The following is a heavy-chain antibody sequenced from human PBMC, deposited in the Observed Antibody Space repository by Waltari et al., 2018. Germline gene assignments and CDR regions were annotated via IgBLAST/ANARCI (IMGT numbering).Heavy chain of an antibody. CDR1: GFTFNTYW. V-gene: IGHV3-74*01. D-gene: IGHD2-2*01. CDR2: IEGDGSST. CDR3: ARDPSAAKGYFDF. J-gene: IGHJ4*02. Sequence: EVQLVESGGGLVQPGGSLRLSCAAPGFTFNTYWMHWVRQAPGKGLVWRSLIEGDGSSTNYADSVKGRFTISRDNAKNTLYLQMNSLRAEDTAVYYCARDPSAAKGYFDFWGQGTLVTVSS.